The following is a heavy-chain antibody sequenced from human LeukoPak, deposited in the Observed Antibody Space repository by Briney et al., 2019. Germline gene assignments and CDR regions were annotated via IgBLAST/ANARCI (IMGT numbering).Heavy chain of an antibody. CDR3: ATDLPIYDFWSGYFDY. J-gene: IGHJ4*02. D-gene: IGHD3-3*01. Sequence: ASVKVSCKASGYTFTGYYMHWVRQAPGQGLEWMGWINPNSGGTKYAQKFQGRVTMTEDTSTDTAYMELSSLRSEDTAVYYCATDLPIYDFWSGYFDYWGQGTLVTVSS. V-gene: IGHV1-2*02. CDR2: INPNSGGT. CDR1: GYTFTGYY.